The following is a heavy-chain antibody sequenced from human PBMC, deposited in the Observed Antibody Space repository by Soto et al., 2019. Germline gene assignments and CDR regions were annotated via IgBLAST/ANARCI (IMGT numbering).Heavy chain of an antibody. J-gene: IGHJ3*02. CDR2: IFHTGTT. CDR3: TTEAYDNSGSLAFDI. D-gene: IGHD3-22*01. CDR1: GGSITNYY. Sequence: PSETLSLTCTVSGGSITNYYYSWIRQPPGKGLEWIGYIFHTGTTSYNPSHKSRVTLSVDTSQSQFSLKLNSVTAAVMVVYYCTTEAYDNSGSLAFDIWGPGTLVTVSS. V-gene: IGHV4-59*08.